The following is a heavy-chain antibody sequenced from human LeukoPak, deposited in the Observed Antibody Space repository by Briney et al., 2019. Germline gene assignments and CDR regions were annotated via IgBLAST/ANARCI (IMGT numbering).Heavy chain of an antibody. CDR2: IYYSGST. D-gene: IGHD1-26*01. CDR1: GGSISSYY. CDR3: VRGGIVGTTARIPLFDY. Sequence: SQTLSLTCTVSGGSISSYYWSWVRQPPGKGLEWVGYIYYSGSTNYNPSLKSRVTMSVDTSKNQFSLKLSSVTAADTAVYYCVRGGIVGTTARIPLFDYWGQGTLVTVSS. V-gene: IGHV4-59*01. J-gene: IGHJ4*02.